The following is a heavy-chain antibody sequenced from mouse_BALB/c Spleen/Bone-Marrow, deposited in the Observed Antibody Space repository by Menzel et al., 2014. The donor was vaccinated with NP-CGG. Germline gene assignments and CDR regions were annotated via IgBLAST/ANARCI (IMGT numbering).Heavy chain of an antibody. Sequence: EVQLQQSGPELVKPGASVKMSCKASGYTFTSYILHWVKQKPGQGLEWIGYINPYNDGTKYNEKFKGKATLTSDEFSSATYMELSSLTSEDSAVYYCARGGGHYFDYWGQGTTLTVSS. CDR2: INPYNDGT. J-gene: IGHJ2*01. CDR3: ARGGGHYFDY. V-gene: IGHV1-14*01. CDR1: GYTFTSYI.